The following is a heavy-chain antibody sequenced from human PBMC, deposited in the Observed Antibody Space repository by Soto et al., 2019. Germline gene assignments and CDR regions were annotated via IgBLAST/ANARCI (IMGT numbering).Heavy chain of an antibody. CDR1: GYTFTSYD. D-gene: IGHD3-9*01. CDR3: ARSEGHYDILTGYYWFDP. CDR2: TNPNSGNT. Sequence: ASVKVSCKASGYTFTSYDINWVRQATGQGLEWMGWTNPNSGNTGYAQKFQGRVTMTRNTSISTAYMELSSLRSEDTAVYYCARSEGHYDILTGYYWFDPWGQGTLVTVSS. V-gene: IGHV1-8*01. J-gene: IGHJ5*02.